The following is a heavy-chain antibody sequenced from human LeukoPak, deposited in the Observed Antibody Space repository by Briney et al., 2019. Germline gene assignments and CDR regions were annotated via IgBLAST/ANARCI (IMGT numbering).Heavy chain of an antibody. D-gene: IGHD3-9*01. CDR1: GYTFTSYD. V-gene: IGHV1-8*01. J-gene: IGHJ4*02. CDR2: MNPNSGNT. CDR3: ARWDYDILTGYYYFDY. Sequence: GASVKVSCKAFGYTFTSYDINWVRQATGQGLEWMGWMNPNSGNTGYAQKFQGRVTMTRNTSISTAYMELSSLRSEDTAVYYCARWDYDILTGYYYFDYWGQGTLVTVSS.